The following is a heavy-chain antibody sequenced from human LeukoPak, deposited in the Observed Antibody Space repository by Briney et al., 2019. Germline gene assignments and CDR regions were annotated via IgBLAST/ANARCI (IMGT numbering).Heavy chain of an antibody. J-gene: IGHJ4*02. CDR2: ISYDGKNR. Sequence: GGSLRLSCAASGFTFSGYGMHWVRQAPGKGLEWVAGISYDGKNRYYADSVKGRFTISRDNSKNTLFLQMNSLRAEDTAVYYCARERFLDGDYVFDYWGQGTLVTVSS. CDR3: ARERFLDGDYVFDY. V-gene: IGHV3-30*04. D-gene: IGHD4-17*01. CDR1: GFTFSGYG.